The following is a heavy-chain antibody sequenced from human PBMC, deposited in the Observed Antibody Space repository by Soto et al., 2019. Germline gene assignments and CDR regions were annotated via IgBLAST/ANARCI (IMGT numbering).Heavy chain of an antibody. CDR3: ARGDDSSGYYFDY. V-gene: IGHV4-31*03. Sequence: SETLSLTCTVSGGSISSVGYYWSWIRQHPGKGLEWIGYIYYSGSTYYNPSLKSRVTISVDTSKNQFSLKLSSVTAADTAVYYCARGDDSSGYYFDYWGQGTLVTV. CDR1: GGSISSVGYY. D-gene: IGHD3-22*01. J-gene: IGHJ4*02. CDR2: IYYSGST.